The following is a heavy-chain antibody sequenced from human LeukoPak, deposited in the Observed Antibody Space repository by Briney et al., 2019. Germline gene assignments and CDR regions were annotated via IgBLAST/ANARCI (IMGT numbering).Heavy chain of an antibody. J-gene: IGHJ3*02. CDR2: IYYSGST. CDR3: ARAPKEVAHAFDI. V-gene: IGHV4-39*07. CDR1: GGSISSGGYY. Sequence: SETLSLTCTVSGGSISSGGYYWGWIRQPPGKGLEWIGSIYYSGSTYYNPSLKSRVTISVDTSKNQFSLKLSSVTAADTAVYYCARAPKEVAHAFDIWGQGTMVTVSS.